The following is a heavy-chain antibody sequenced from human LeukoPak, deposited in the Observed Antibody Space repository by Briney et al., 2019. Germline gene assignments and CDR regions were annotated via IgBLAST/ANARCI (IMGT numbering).Heavy chain of an antibody. Sequence: PSETLSLTCTVSGGSISSGSYYWGWIRQPAGTGLEWIGRIYTSGSTNYNPSLKSRVTISVDTSKNQFSLKLSSVTAADTAVYYCAREGGIAARPWFDPWGQGTLVTVSS. CDR3: AREGGIAARPWFDP. J-gene: IGHJ5*02. D-gene: IGHD6-6*01. CDR2: IYTSGST. V-gene: IGHV4-61*02. CDR1: GGSISSGSYY.